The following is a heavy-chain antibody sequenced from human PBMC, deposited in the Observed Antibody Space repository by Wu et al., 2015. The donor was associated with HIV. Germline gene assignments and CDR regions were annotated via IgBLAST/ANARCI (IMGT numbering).Heavy chain of an antibody. CDR3: AREGGYFLSSSLDS. CDR2: IIPIFGTA. J-gene: IGHJ4*02. Sequence: QVQLVQSGGEVKKPKSSVKVSCKASGGTFSSLSISWIRQAPGQGLEWMGRIIPIFGTANYAQKFQGRVTITADESTNTAYMQLSSLRSEDTAIYYCAREGGYFLSSSLDSWGQGTLVTVSS. D-gene: IGHD3-9*01. CDR1: GGTFSSLS. V-gene: IGHV1-69*13.